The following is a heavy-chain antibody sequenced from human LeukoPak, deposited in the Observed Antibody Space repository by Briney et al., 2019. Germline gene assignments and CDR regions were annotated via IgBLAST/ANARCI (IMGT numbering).Heavy chain of an antibody. J-gene: IGHJ4*02. Sequence: GASVTVSFKSSGYTFTTYYMHWVRQAPGQGREWMGIINPSGGRTSYALKFQGRLTMNRGRSTSKVYMDLSSLRSEDTAVYYCARGNPTNYGDYLYYFDYWGQGTLVTVSS. V-gene: IGHV1-46*01. CDR1: GYTFTTYY. CDR3: ARGNPTNYGDYLYYFDY. D-gene: IGHD4-17*01. CDR2: INPSGGRT.